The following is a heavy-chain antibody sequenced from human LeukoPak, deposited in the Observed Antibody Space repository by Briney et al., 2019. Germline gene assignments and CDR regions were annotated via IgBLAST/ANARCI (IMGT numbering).Heavy chain of an antibody. CDR2: IYYSGST. J-gene: IGHJ3*02. CDR3: AVNLTRHTFDI. V-gene: IGHV4-59*08. CDR1: GGSISTYY. Sequence: PSGTLSLTCTVSGGSISTYYWSWIRQSPGKGLEWIGSIYYSGSTNYNPSLKSRVTISVDTSKNQFSLELSSVTAADTAVYYCAVNLTRHTFDIWGQGTMVTVSS. D-gene: IGHD1-1*01.